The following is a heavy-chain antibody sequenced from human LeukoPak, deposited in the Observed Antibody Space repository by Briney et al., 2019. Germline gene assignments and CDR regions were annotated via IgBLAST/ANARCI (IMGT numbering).Heavy chain of an antibody. CDR2: IYYSGST. D-gene: IGHD3-10*01. CDR1: GGSISSSSYY. CDR3: ARDYSQGSYFDY. Sequence: PSETLSLTCTVSGGSISSSSYYWGWIRQPPGKGLEWIGSIYYSGSTYYNPSLKSRVTISVDTSKNQFSLKLSSVTAADTAVYYCARDYSQGSYFDYWGQGTLVTVSS. V-gene: IGHV4-39*07. J-gene: IGHJ4*02.